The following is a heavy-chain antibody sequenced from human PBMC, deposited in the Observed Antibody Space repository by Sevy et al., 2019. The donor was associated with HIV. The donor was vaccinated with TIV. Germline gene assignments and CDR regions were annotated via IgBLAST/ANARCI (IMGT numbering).Heavy chain of an antibody. CDR3: ARDKRRDGGAFDI. V-gene: IGHV3-30-3*01. CDR2: ISYDGSNK. CDR1: GFTFSSYA. D-gene: IGHD3-3*01. Sequence: GGSLRLSCAASGFTFSSYAMHWVRQAPGKGLEWVAVISYDGSNKYYADSVKGRFTISRDNSKNTLYLQMNSLGAEDTAVYYCARDKRRDGGAFDIWGQGTMVTVSS. J-gene: IGHJ3*02.